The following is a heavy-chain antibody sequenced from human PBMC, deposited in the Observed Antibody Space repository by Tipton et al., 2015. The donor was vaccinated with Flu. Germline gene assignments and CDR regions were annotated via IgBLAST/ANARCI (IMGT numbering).Heavy chain of an antibody. CDR2: IYYSGST. J-gene: IGHJ5*02. CDR1: GGSISSTTYN. V-gene: IGHV4-39*07. Sequence: TLSLTCTVSGGSISSTTYNWGWIRQPPGKGLEWIGSIYYSGSTYYNPSLKSRVTISIDTSKNKFSLRLSSVTAADTAVYYCAIDTKGRWLQGGNWFDPWGQGTLVTVSS. D-gene: IGHD5-24*01. CDR3: AIDTKGRWLQGGNWFDP.